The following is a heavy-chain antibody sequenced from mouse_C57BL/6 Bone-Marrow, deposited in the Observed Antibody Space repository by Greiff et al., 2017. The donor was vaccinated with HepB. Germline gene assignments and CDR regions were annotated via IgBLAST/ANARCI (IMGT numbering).Heavy chain of an antibody. CDR2: IYPGSGNT. CDR1: GYTFTDYY. J-gene: IGHJ1*03. V-gene: IGHV1-76*01. CDR3: ARQPLYYYGSSYWYFDV. Sequence: VKLVESGAELVRPGASVKLSCKASGYTFTDYYINWVKQRPGQGLEWIARIYPGSGNTYYNEKFKGKATLTAEKSSSTAYMQLSSLTSEDSAVYFCARQPLYYYGSSYWYFDVWGTGTTVTVSS. D-gene: IGHD1-1*01.